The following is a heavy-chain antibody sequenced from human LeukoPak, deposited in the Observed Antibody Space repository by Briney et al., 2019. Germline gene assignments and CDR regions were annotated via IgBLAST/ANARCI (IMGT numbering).Heavy chain of an antibody. CDR3: ARHHFRYFDWLPKTAPDY. V-gene: IGHV4-39*01. D-gene: IGHD3-9*01. CDR2: IYYSGST. CDR1: GGSISTYY. J-gene: IGHJ4*02. Sequence: RESGPGLVKPSETLSLTCTVSGGSISTYYWGWIRQPPGKGLEWIGTIYYSGSTYYNPSLKSRVTISGDTSKNQFSLKLSSVTAADTAVYYRARHHFRYFDWLPKTAPDYWGQGTLVTVSS.